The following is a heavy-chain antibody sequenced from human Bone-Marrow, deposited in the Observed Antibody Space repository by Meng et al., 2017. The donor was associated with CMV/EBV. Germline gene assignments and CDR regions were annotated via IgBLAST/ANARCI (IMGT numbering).Heavy chain of an antibody. Sequence: GSLRLSCTVSGGSISSSSYYWGWIRQPPGKGLEWIGSIYYGGSTYYNPSLKSRVTISVDTSKNQFSLKLSSVTAADTAVYYCARHLVTIFGVVIAYPDYFDYWARGTLVTVPS. V-gene: IGHV4-39*01. J-gene: IGHJ4*02. CDR2: IYYGGST. CDR1: GGSISSSSYY. D-gene: IGHD3-3*01. CDR3: ARHLVTIFGVVIAYPDYFDY.